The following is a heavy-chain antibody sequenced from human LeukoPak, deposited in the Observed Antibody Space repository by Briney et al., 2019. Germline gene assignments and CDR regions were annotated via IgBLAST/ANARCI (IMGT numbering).Heavy chain of an antibody. CDR1: GFTLSTYD. V-gene: IGHV3-48*03. Sequence: GGSLRLSCAASGFTLSTYDMNWVRQAPGKGLQWVSYISGSGSTKFYANSVKGRFTISRDNAKNSLYLQMNSLRGEDTAVYFCARGDGSGSYYNFDYWGQGTLVTVSS. D-gene: IGHD3-10*01. CDR3: ARGDGSGSYYNFDY. CDR2: ISGSGSTK. J-gene: IGHJ4*02.